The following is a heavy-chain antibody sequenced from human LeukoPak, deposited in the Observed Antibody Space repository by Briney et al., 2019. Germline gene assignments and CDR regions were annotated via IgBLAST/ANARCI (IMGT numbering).Heavy chain of an antibody. V-gene: IGHV3-30*04. J-gene: IGHJ5*02. D-gene: IGHD1-26*01. CDR3: ARDREVGPTYWFDP. Sequence: PGRSLRLSCAASGFTFGSYAMHWVRQAPGKGLEWLTVISYDGNNKYYADSLRGRFTISRDNSKDTLHLQMNSLRAEDTAVYYCARDREVGPTYWFDPWGQGTLVTVSS. CDR2: ISYDGNNK. CDR1: GFTFGSYA.